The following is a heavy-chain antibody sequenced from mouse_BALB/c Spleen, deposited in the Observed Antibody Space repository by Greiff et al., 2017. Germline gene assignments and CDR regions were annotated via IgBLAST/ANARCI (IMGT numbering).Heavy chain of an antibody. CDR2: ISSGSSTI. Sequence: EVMLVESGGGLVQPGGSRKLSCAASGFTFSSFGMHWVRQAPEKGLEWVAYISSGSSTIYYADTVKGRFTISRDNPKNTLFLQMTSLRSEDTAMYYCARENGYDPDYWGQGTTLTVSS. V-gene: IGHV5-17*02. D-gene: IGHD2-2*01. CDR1: GFTFSSFG. J-gene: IGHJ2*01. CDR3: ARENGYDPDY.